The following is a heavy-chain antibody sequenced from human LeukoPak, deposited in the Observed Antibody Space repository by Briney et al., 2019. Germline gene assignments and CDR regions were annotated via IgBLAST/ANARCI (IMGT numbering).Heavy chain of an antibody. CDR3: ARLFWSGTQYYFDY. J-gene: IGHJ4*02. Sequence: GGSLGLSCAASGFTVSSNYMSWVRQAPGKGLEWVSVIYSGGSTYYADSVKGRFTISRDNSKNTLYLQMNSLRAEDTAVYYCARLFWSGTQYYFDYWGQGTLVTVSS. V-gene: IGHV3-53*01. CDR1: GFTVSSNY. CDR2: IYSGGST. D-gene: IGHD3-3*01.